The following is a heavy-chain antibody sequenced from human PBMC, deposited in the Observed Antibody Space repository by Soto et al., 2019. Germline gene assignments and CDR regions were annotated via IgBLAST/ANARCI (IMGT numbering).Heavy chain of an antibody. CDR1: GGSFSGYY. CDR3: ARVNYDSSGYYPAIDY. V-gene: IGHV4-34*01. CDR2: INHSGST. J-gene: IGHJ4*02. Sequence: PSETLSLTCAVYGGSFSGYYWSWIRQPPGKGLEWIGEINHSGSTNYNPSLKSRVTISVDTSKNQFSLKLSSVTAADTAVYYCARVNYDSSGYYPAIDYWGQGTLVTVSS. D-gene: IGHD3-22*01.